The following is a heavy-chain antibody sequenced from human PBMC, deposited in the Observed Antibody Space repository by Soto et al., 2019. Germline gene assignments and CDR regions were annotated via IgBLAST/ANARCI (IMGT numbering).Heavy chain of an antibody. CDR1: GYSFTSYW. D-gene: IGHD2-21*02. CDR2: IYPGDSDT. Sequence: ESLKISCKGSGYSFTSYWIGWVRQMPGKGLEWMGIIYPGDSDTRYSPSFQGQVTISADKSISTAYLQWSSLKASDTAMYYCARHNGGNSIYYYYGMDVWGQGTTVTVSS. V-gene: IGHV5-51*01. CDR3: ARHNGGNSIYYYYGMDV. J-gene: IGHJ6*02.